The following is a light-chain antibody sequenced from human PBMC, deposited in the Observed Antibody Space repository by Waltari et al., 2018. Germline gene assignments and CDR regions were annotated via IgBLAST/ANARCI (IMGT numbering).Light chain of an antibody. J-gene: IGKJ1*01. Sequence: GERATLSCRASQSVSRALAWYQQNPCQAPRLLIYGASNRATGIPDRFSGSGSGTDFSLIISRLEPEDFAVYYCQHYVSLPVTFGQGTKVEIK. V-gene: IGKV3-20*01. CDR3: QHYVSLPVT. CDR1: QSVSRA. CDR2: GAS.